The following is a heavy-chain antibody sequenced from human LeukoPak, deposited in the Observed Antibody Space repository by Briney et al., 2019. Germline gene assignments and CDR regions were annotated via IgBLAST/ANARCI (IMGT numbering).Heavy chain of an antibody. J-gene: IGHJ4*02. D-gene: IGHD3-10*02. Sequence: PGGSLRLSCAASGFTFDDYAMHWVRQAPGKGLEWVSLISRDGASPHYADSVKGRFTISRDNTKNSLYLQMKSLRAEDTALYYCVKDKAGTMLFDYWGQGTLVTVSS. CDR2: ISRDGASP. CDR1: GFTFDDYA. CDR3: VKDKAGTMLFDY. V-gene: IGHV3-43D*03.